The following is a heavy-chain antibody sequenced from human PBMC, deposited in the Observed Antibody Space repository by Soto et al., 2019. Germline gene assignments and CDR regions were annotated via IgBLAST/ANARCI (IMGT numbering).Heavy chain of an antibody. CDR2: ISYSWST. CDR1: GGSISSSSSS. J-gene: IGHJ6*03. D-gene: IGHD2-2*01. V-gene: IGHV4-39*01. Sequence: QLQLQESGPGLVKPSETLSLTCTVSGGSISSSSSSWGWIRQPPGKGLEWLGIISYSWSTYYSPSLKSRVTIAVGASKNLFALKLSSVTAADTAVYYCARTYVTDVVVVPASKDYMDVWGKGTTVTVSS. CDR3: ARTYVTDVVVVPASKDYMDV.